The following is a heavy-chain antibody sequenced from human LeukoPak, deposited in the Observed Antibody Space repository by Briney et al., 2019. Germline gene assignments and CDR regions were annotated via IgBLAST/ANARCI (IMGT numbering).Heavy chain of an antibody. D-gene: IGHD1-26*01. CDR3: ARGGPWELSHRDYFDY. J-gene: IGHJ4*02. CDR1: GYSIASGYL. Sequence: SETLSLTCTVSGYSIASGYLWGWIRQTPEKGLEWIATIYHSGRTYYNLSLKSRVTISMDTSRNQFSLKVTSVTAAETALYFCARGGPWELSHRDYFDYWDQGSLVTVSS. CDR2: IYHSGRT. V-gene: IGHV4-38-2*02.